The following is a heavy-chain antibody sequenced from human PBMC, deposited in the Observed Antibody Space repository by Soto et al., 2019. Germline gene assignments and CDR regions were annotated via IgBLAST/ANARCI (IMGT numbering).Heavy chain of an antibody. D-gene: IGHD4-17*01. CDR2: MNPNSGNT. V-gene: IGHV1-8*01. Sequence: ASVKVSCKASGYTFTSYDINWVRQATGQGLEWMGWMNPNSGNTGYAQKFQGRVTMTRNTSISTAYMELSSLRSEDTAVYYCARVGYGDSLYYYYYYMDVWGKGTTVTVSS. J-gene: IGHJ6*03. CDR3: ARVGYGDSLYYYYYYMDV. CDR1: GYTFTSYD.